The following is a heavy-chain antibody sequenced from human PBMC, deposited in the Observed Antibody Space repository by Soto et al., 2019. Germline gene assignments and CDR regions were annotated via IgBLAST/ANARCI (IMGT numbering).Heavy chain of an antibody. J-gene: IGHJ5*02. CDR2: ISGSGGST. V-gene: IGHV3-23*01. CDR3: AKLPYSSSWYGGWFDP. CDR1: GFTFSSYA. D-gene: IGHD6-13*01. Sequence: EVQLLESGGGLVQPRGSLRLSCAASGFTFSSYAMSWVRQAPGKGLEWVSAISGSGGSTYYADSVKGRFTISRDNSKNTLYLQMNSLRAEDTAVYYCAKLPYSSSWYGGWFDPWGQGTLVTVSS.